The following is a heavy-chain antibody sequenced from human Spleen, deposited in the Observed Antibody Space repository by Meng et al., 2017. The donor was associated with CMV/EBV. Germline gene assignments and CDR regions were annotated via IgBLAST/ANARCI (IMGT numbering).Heavy chain of an antibody. CDR3: ARTIPSIVVVPAALFDY. J-gene: IGHJ4*02. D-gene: IGHD2-2*01. V-gene: IGHV5-51*01. Sequence: KVSCKASGYSFTDYWVGWVRQMPGKGLEWVGFIYPGDSDARYSPSFQGQVTISADKSISTAYLQWSSLKASDTATYYCARTIPSIVVVPAALFDYWGQGTLVTVSS. CDR1: GYSFTDYW. CDR2: IYPGDSDA.